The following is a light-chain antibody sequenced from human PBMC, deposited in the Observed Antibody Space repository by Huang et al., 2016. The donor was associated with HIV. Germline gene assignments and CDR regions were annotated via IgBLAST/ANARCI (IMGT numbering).Light chain of an antibody. J-gene: IGKJ4*01. V-gene: IGKV3-15*01. CDR1: QSINNN. CDR3: QQYNNWPPLLT. Sequence: EIVLTQSPATLSLSPGERAALSCRATQSINNNLAWYQQKPGQSPRLLIYGASTRATGIPARFRGSGSGTEFTLTISSLQSEDFAVYYCQQYNNWPPLLTFGGGTKVVIK. CDR2: GAS.